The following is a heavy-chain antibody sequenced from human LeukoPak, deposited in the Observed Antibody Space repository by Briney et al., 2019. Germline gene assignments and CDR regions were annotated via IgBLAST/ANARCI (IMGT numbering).Heavy chain of an antibody. V-gene: IGHV4-61*02. CDR1: GGSISSGSYY. CDR3: ARAVRGSYRYPYYYYYMDV. J-gene: IGHJ6*03. Sequence: PSETLSLTCTVSGGSISSGSYYWSWIRQPAGKGLEWIGRFYTSGSTNYNPSLKSRVTMSVDTSKNQFSLKLSSVTAADTAVYYCARAVRGSYRYPYYYYYMDVWGKGTTVTVSS. D-gene: IGHD3-16*02. CDR2: FYTSGST.